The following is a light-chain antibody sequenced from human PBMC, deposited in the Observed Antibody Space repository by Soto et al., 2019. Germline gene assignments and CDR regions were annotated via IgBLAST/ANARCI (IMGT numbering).Light chain of an antibody. V-gene: IGLV2-14*03. CDR2: NVD. CDR1: SSDVGGHNY. J-gene: IGLJ2*01. Sequence: QLVLTQVASVSASPGQSITISCTGTSSDVGGHNYVSWYQQHPGKAPKLMIYNVDYRPSGVXNXFSGSKSGNTASLTISGXXXXXXXYYYCSSYADSSTVVFGGGTKVTVL. CDR3: SSYADSSTVV.